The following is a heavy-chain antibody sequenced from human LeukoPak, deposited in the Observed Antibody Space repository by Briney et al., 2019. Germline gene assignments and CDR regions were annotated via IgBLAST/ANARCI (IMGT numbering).Heavy chain of an antibody. CDR2: INPNSGGT. Sequence: ASVKVSCKASGYTFTGYYMHWVRQAPGQGLEWMGWINPNSGGTNYAQRFQGRVTMTRDTSISTAHMELNRLRSDDTAVYYCAREGGGDTAMVDAFDIWGQGTMVTVS. D-gene: IGHD5-18*01. CDR3: AREGGGDTAMVDAFDI. CDR1: GYTFTGYY. J-gene: IGHJ3*02. V-gene: IGHV1-2*02.